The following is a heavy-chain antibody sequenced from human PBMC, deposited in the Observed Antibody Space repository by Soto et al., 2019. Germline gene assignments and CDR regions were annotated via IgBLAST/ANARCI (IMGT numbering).Heavy chain of an antibody. CDR2: MNPNSGDT. CDR1: GYTFTSYD. Sequence: QVQLVQSGAEVKKPGASVKVSCKASGYTFTSYDINWVRQATGQGPEWMGWMNPNSGDTHYAQTFQGRVTXTXXTSISTAYMELSSLRSEDTAMYYCARWYGGNSGDYWGQGTLVTVSS. CDR3: ARWYGGNSGDY. V-gene: IGHV1-8*01. J-gene: IGHJ4*02. D-gene: IGHD2-21*02.